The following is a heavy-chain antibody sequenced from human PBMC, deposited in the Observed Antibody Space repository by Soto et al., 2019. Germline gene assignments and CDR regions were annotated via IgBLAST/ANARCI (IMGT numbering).Heavy chain of an antibody. J-gene: IGHJ6*02. V-gene: IGHV3-30*18. Sequence: GGSLILSCAASGFTFSSYGMHWVRQAPGKGLEWVAVISYDGSNKYYADSVKGRFTISRDNSKNTLYLQMNSLRAEDTAVYYCAKYGDYYYYGMDVWGQGTTVTVSS. CDR1: GFTFSSYG. CDR3: AKYGDYYYYGMDV. D-gene: IGHD4-17*01. CDR2: ISYDGSNK.